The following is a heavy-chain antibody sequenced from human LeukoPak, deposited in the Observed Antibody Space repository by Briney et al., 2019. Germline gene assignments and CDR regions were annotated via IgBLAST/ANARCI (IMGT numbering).Heavy chain of an antibody. D-gene: IGHD3-10*01. V-gene: IGHV1-8*03. J-gene: IGHJ6*03. Sequence: ASVKVSCKASGYTFTSYDINWVRQATGQGLEWMGWMNPNSGNTGYAQKFQGRVTITRNASISTAYMELSSLRSEDTAVSYCARGLDWYGVYYYYYMDVWAKGPRSPSP. CDR2: MNPNSGNT. CDR1: GYTFTSYD. CDR3: ARGLDWYGVYYYYYMDV.